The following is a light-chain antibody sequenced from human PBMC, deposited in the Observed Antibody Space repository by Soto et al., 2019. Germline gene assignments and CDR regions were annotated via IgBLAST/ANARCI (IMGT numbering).Light chain of an antibody. CDR1: SCNIGANYD. CDR2: GNS. V-gene: IGLV1-40*01. J-gene: IGLJ2*01. Sequence: QSVLTQPASVSGAPGQRVTISCTGSSCNIGANYDVHWYQQLPGTAPKLIIYGNSNRPSGVPDRFSGSRSGTSASLAITGLQAEDAADYYCQSYDNRLSGSVVFGGGTKVTVL. CDR3: QSYDNRLSGSVV.